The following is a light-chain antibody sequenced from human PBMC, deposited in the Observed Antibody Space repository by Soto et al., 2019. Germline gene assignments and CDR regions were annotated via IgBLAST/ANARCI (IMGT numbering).Light chain of an antibody. J-gene: IGKJ1*01. CDR1: QSISTY. V-gene: IGKV1-5*03. CDR3: QQYNSYSRTWT. CDR2: KAS. Sequence: DIQMTQSPSSLSASVGDRVTITCRASQSISTYLIWYQQKLGKAPKLLIYKASSLESGVPSRFSGSGSVTEFTLTISSLQPDDFATYYCQQYNSYSRTWTFGQGTK.